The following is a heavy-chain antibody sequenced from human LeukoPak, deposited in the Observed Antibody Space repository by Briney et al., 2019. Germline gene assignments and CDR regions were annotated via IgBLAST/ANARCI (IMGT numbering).Heavy chain of an antibody. V-gene: IGHV4-39*07. CDR2: IYYSGST. D-gene: IGHD3-10*01. CDR3: AGARHHYYGSGGYQLTDCFDY. CDR1: GGSISSSNHY. Sequence: SETLSLTCTVSGGSISSSNHYWGWIRQPPGKGLEWIGGIYYSGSTYYNPSLKSRVAISVDTSKNQFSLKLSSVTAADTAVYYCAGARHHYYGSGGYQLTDCFDYWGQGTLVTVSS. J-gene: IGHJ4*02.